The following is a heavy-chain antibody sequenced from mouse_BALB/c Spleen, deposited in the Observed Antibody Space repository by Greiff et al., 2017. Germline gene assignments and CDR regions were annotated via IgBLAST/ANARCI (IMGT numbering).Heavy chain of an antibody. J-gene: IGHJ2*01. CDR2: ISSGGGST. Sequence: DVMLVESGGGLVKPGGSLKLSCAASGFAFSSYDMSWVRQTPEKRLEWVAYISSGGGSTYYPDTVKGRFTISRDNAKNTLYLQMSSLKSEDTAMYYCGRQDWDVGDWGQGTTLTVSS. CDR1: GFAFSSYD. D-gene: IGHD4-1*01. CDR3: GRQDWDVGD. V-gene: IGHV5-12-1*01.